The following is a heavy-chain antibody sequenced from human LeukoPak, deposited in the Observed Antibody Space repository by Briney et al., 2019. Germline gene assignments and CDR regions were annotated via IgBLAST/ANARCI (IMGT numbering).Heavy chain of an antibody. J-gene: IGHJ4*02. Sequence: GGSLRLSCAASGFSFSTYSMNWVRQAPGKGLEWVSSISRNSRYIYYADSVKGRFTISRDNAKNSLYLQMNSLKPEDTAVYYCAIVAEAGAFDSGGQGTGVTVSA. CDR1: GFSFSTYS. CDR3: AIVAEAGAFDS. V-gene: IGHV3-21*06. CDR2: ISRNSRYI. D-gene: IGHD6-13*01.